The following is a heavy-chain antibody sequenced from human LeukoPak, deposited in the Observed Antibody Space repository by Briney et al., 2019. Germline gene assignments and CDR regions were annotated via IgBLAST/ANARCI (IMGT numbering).Heavy chain of an antibody. J-gene: IGHJ4*02. Sequence: SVKVSCKASGGTFSSYAISWVRQAPGPGLEWMGGIIPIFGTANYAQKFQGRVTITADKSTSTAYMELSSLRSEDTAVYYCARDRYCSSTSCYLVDWGQGTLVTVSS. V-gene: IGHV1-69*06. D-gene: IGHD2-2*01. CDR2: IIPIFGTA. CDR3: ARDRYCSSTSCYLVD. CDR1: GGTFSSYA.